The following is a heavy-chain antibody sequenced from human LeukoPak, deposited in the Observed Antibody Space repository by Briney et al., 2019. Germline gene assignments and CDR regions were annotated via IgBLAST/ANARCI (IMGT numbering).Heavy chain of an antibody. D-gene: IGHD6-19*01. V-gene: IGHV3-23*01. CDR2: VSGSGDST. Sequence: GGSLRLSCAASGFTFTTYAMSRVRQAPGKGLEWVSTVSGSGDSTFYADSVKGRFTISRDNSKNTLYLQMNSLRAEDTAVYYCAKDPHSNGWFYFDYWGQGTLVTVSS. J-gene: IGHJ4*02. CDR1: GFTFTTYA. CDR3: AKDPHSNGWFYFDY.